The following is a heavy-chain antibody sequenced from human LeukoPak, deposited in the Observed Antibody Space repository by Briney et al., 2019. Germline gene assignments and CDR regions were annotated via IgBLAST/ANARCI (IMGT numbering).Heavy chain of an antibody. CDR3: ARGYSGSYWN. D-gene: IGHD1-26*01. CDR2: MDPNSGNT. J-gene: IGHJ4*02. V-gene: IGHV1-8*03. CDR1: GYTFTSCD. Sequence: GASVKVSCKASGYTFTSCDINWVRRASGQGLEWMGWMDPNSGNTGYAQKFQGRVTITRNTSISTAYMELSSLRSEDTALYYCARGYSGSYWNWGQGTLVTVSS.